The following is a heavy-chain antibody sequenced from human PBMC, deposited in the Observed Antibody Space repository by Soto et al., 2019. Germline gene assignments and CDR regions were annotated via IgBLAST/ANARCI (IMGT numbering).Heavy chain of an antibody. V-gene: IGHV4-34*01. D-gene: IGHD4-17*01. CDR1: GGSFSGYY. Sequence: SETLSLTCAVYGGSFSGYYWSWIRQPPGKGLEWIGEINHSGSTNYNPSLKSRVTISVDTSKNQFSLKLSSVTAADTAVYYCARGPRDYGAYGFDYWGQGTLVTVSP. J-gene: IGHJ4*02. CDR2: INHSGST. CDR3: ARGPRDYGAYGFDY.